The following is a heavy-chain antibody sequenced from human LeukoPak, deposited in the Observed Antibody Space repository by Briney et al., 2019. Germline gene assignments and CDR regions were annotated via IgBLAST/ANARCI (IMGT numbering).Heavy chain of an antibody. D-gene: IGHD2-2*01. CDR1: GGSISSYY. J-gene: IGHJ5*02. V-gene: IGHV4-59*01. CDR3: ARALPVQNWFDP. Sequence: SETLSLTCTVSGGSISSYYWSWIRQPPGKGLKWIGYIYYSGSTNYNPSLKSRVTISVDTSKNQFSLKLSSVTAADTAVYYCARALPVQNWFDPWGQGTLITVSS. CDR2: IYYSGST.